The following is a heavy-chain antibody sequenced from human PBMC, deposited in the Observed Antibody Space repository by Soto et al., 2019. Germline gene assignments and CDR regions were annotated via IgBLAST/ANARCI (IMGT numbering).Heavy chain of an antibody. D-gene: IGHD3-22*01. V-gene: IGHV3-9*01. J-gene: IGHJ4*02. Sequence: EVQLVESGGGLVQPGGSLRLSCAASGFIFDDYAMHWVRQAPGKGLEWVSGINWNSDTIGYADSVKGRFTVSRDNAKGSLLLQMSSLRAEDTAVYFCAMSNSNDLYYHFESWGQGTPVTVSS. CDR3: AMSNSNDLYYHFES. CDR1: GFIFDDYA. CDR2: INWNSDTI.